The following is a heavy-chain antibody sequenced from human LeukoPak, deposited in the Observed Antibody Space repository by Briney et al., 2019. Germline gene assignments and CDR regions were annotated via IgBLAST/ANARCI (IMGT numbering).Heavy chain of an antibody. CDR2: ISWNSGSI. CDR1: GFTFDDYA. D-gene: IGHD5-12*01. J-gene: IGHJ3*02. V-gene: IGHV3-9*03. CDR3: ANASYEGAFDI. Sequence: GGSLRLSCAASGFTFDDYAMHWVRQSPGKGLEWVSGISWNSGSIGYADSVKGRFTISRDNAKNSLYLQMNSLRAEDMALYYCANASYEGAFDIWRQGTMVTVSS.